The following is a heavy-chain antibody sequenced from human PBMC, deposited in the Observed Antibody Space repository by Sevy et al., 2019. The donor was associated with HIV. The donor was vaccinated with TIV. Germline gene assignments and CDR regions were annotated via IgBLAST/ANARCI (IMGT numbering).Heavy chain of an antibody. CDR2: ISYDGSNK. CDR3: ASTPFHRSGYYPKGYYFDY. V-gene: IGHV3-30-3*01. Sequence: GGSLRLSCAASGFTFSSYAMHWVRQAPGKGLEWVAVISYDGSNKYYADSVKGRFTISGDNSKNTLYLQMNSLRAEDTAVYYCASTPFHRSGYYPKGYYFDYWGQGTLVTVSS. D-gene: IGHD3-22*01. CDR1: GFTFSSYA. J-gene: IGHJ4*02.